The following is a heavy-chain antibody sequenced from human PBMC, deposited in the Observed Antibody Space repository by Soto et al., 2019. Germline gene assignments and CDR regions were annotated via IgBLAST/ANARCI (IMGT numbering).Heavy chain of an antibody. V-gene: IGHV4-39*01. CDR3: ARHATGSWYYPWNSPGNYYYGMDV. CDR2: IYYSGST. D-gene: IGHD1-7*01. J-gene: IGHJ6*02. CDR1: GGSISSSSYY. Sequence: QLQLQESGPGLVKPSETLSLTCTVSGGSISSSSYYWGWIRQPPGKGLEWIGSIYYSGSTYYNPSLKRRVTISVDTSKNQFSLKLSSVTAADTAVYYCARHATGSWYYPWNSPGNYYYGMDVWGQGTTVTVSS.